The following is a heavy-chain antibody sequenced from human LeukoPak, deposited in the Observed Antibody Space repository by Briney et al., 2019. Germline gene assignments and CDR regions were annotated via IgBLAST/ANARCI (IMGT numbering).Heavy chain of an antibody. J-gene: IGHJ4*03. V-gene: IGHV4-34*01. CDR3: ARGATISETGYFDF. CDR2: IDHRGDT. D-gene: IGHD5-24*01. CDR1: GGSFSRYY. Sequence: SETLSLTCAAYGGSFSRYYWSWIRQSPGKGLEWIAEIDHRGDTNYNPSVKTRVTISVDTSKNQFSLKVRSLSAADTAVYYCARGATISETGYFDFWGQGTLVTVSS.